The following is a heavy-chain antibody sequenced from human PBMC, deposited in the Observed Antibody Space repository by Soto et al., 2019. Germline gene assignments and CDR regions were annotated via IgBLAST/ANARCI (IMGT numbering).Heavy chain of an antibody. CDR3: ARDGYDFWSGPLRYYMDV. CDR1: GFTFSSYG. J-gene: IGHJ6*03. V-gene: IGHV3-33*01. D-gene: IGHD3-3*01. CDR2: IWYDGSNK. Sequence: PGGSLRLSCAASGFTFSSYGMHWVRQAPGKGLEWVAVIWYDGSNKYYADSVKGRFTISRDNSKNTLYLQMNSLRAEDTAVYYCARDGYDFWSGPLRYYMDVWGKGTTVTVSS.